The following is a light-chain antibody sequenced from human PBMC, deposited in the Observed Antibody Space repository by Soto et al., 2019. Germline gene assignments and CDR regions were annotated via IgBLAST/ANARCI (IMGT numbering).Light chain of an antibody. J-gene: IGLJ2*01. CDR3: TSYTIINTVV. CDR1: SSDVGGYNY. CDR2: DVD. V-gene: IGLV2-14*03. Sequence: SALTQPASVSGSPGQSITISCTGTSSDVGGYNYVSWYQQHPGKAPKLMIYDVDVRPSGVSNRFSGSKSGNTASLTISGLQTQDEADYYCTSYTIINTVVFGGGTQLTVL.